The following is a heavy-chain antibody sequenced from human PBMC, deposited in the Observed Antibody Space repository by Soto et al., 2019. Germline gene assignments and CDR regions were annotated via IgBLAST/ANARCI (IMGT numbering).Heavy chain of an antibody. Sequence: GGSLRLSCAASGFTFSSYAMSWVRQAPGKGLEWVSAISGSGGSTYYADSVKGRFTISRDNSKNTLYLQMNSLRAEDTAVYYCAKLGAYTVTTHYHYGMDVWGQGTSVTVSS. V-gene: IGHV3-23*01. D-gene: IGHD4-17*01. CDR2: ISGSGGST. CDR3: AKLGAYTVTTHYHYGMDV. CDR1: GFTFSSYA. J-gene: IGHJ6*02.